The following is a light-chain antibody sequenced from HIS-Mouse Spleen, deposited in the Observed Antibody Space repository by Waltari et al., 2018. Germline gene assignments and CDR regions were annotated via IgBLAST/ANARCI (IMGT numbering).Light chain of an antibody. V-gene: IGKV3-11*01. CDR3: QQRSNWIT. CDR1: QSVSSY. CDR2: DAS. J-gene: IGKJ5*01. Sequence: EIVFTQSPATLSLSPGERATLSCRASQSVSSYLAWYKQKPGQAPRLLIYDASNRATGIPARFSGSGSGTDFTLTISSLEPEDFAVYYWQQRSNWITFGQGTRLEIK.